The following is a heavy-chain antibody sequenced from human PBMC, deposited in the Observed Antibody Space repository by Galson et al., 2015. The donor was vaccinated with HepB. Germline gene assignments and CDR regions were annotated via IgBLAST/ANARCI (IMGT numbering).Heavy chain of an antibody. D-gene: IGHD2-2*01. CDR3: TTASIVVVPAAGWYFDL. V-gene: IGHV3-15*07. J-gene: IGHJ2*01. Sequence: SLRLSCAASGFTFSNAWMNWVRQAPGKGLEWVGRIKSKTDGGTTDYAAPVKGRFTISRDDSKNTLYLQMNSLKTEDTAVYYCTTASIVVVPAAGWYFDLWGRGTLVTVSS. CDR1: GFTFSNAW. CDR2: IKSKTDGGTT.